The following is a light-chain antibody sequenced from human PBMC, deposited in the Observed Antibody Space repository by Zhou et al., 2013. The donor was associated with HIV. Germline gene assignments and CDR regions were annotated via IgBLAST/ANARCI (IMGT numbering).Light chain of an antibody. J-gene: IGKJ1*01. CDR1: QSVTNY. V-gene: IGKV3-11*01. CDR3: QQYGHSTWT. Sequence: EIVLTQSPATLSLSPGESATLSCRASQSVTNYLAWYHHKPGQAPRLLIYDASYRATGIPARFSGSGSGTDFTLTISSLEPEDSAVYYCQQYGHSTWTFGPGTQVEIK. CDR2: DAS.